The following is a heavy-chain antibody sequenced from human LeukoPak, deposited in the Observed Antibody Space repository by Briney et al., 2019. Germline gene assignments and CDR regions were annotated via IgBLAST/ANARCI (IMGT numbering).Heavy chain of an antibody. CDR2: IYPGDSDT. CDR3: ARHLGTRPGARWFDP. CDR1: GYSFTSYW. J-gene: IGHJ5*02. Sequence: GESPKISCKGSGYSFTSYWIGWVRQMPGKGLEWMGIIYPGDSDTRYSPSFQGQVTISADKSISTAYLQWSSLKASDTAMYYCARHLGTRPGARWFDPWGQGTLVTVSS. D-gene: IGHD1-1*01. V-gene: IGHV5-51*01.